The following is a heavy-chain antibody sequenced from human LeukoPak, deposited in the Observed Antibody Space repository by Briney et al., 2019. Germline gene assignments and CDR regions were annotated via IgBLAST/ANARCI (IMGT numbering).Heavy chain of an antibody. D-gene: IGHD3-9*01. Sequence: TGGSLRLSCAASGFTFSSYAMSWVRQAPGKGLEWVSAISGSGGSTYYADSVKGRFTISRDNSKNTLYLQMNSLRAEDTAVYYCAKDRGYYDISTAPLWGDYWGQGTLVTVSS. CDR1: GFTFSSYA. J-gene: IGHJ4*02. V-gene: IGHV3-23*01. CDR2: ISGSGGST. CDR3: AKDRGYYDISTAPLWGDY.